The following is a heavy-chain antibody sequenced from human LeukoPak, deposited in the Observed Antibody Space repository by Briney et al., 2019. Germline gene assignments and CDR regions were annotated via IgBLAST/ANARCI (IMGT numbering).Heavy chain of an antibody. CDR2: LYYSGST. J-gene: IGHJ6*03. CDR3: ARHSQGYYYYYMDV. CDR1: GGSISISSYY. V-gene: IGHV4-39*01. Sequence: SETLSLTCTVSGGSISISSYYWGSIRQPPGKGLEWIGSLYYSGSTYYNPSLKSRVTISVDTSKNHFSLKLRSVTAADTAVYYCARHSQGYYYYYMDVWGKGTTVTISS.